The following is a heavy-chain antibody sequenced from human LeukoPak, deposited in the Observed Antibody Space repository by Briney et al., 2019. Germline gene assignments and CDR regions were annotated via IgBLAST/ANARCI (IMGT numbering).Heavy chain of an antibody. J-gene: IGHJ3*02. V-gene: IGHV1-69*13. CDR3: ATSRATRGYSYGWADAFDI. CDR1: GGTFSSYA. D-gene: IGHD5-18*01. CDR2: IIPIFGTA. Sequence: SVKVSCKASGGTFSSYAISWVRQAPGQGLEWMGGIIPIFGTANYAQKFQGRVTITADESTSTAYTELSSLRSEDTAVYYCATSRATRGYSYGWADAFDIWGQGTMVTVSS.